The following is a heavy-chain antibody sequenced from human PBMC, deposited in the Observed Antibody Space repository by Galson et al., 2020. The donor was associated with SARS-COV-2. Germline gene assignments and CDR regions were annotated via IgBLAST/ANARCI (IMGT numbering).Heavy chain of an antibody. J-gene: IGHJ4*02. V-gene: IGHV4-4*07. D-gene: IGHD6-13*01. CDR1: GVSISSYY. CDR2: IYTSGST. Sequence: SETLSLTCTVSGVSISSYYWSWIRQPAGKGLEWIGRIYTSGSTNYNPSLKSRVTMSVDTSKNQFSLKLSSVTAADTAVYYCAREGSSSWYHPMGAHFDYWGQGTLVTVSS. CDR3: AREGSSSWYHPMGAHFDY.